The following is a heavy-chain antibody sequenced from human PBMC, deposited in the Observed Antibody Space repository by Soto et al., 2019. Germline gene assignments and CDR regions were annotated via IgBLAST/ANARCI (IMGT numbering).Heavy chain of an antibody. CDR2: ISSSSRTM. D-gene: IGHD3-10*01. CDR1: GFTFSSYT. V-gene: IGHV3-48*02. J-gene: IGHJ5*02. CDR3: ASEIPSRDAGWCDP. Sequence: EVQLVESGGGLVQPGGSLRLSCAASGFTFSSYTMNWVLQAPGKGRGWVSYISSSSRTMYYADSVKGRFTISRDNDRNSLNLQMNGLRDEYTDVYYCASEIPSRDAGWCDPWGQGTLVTVSS.